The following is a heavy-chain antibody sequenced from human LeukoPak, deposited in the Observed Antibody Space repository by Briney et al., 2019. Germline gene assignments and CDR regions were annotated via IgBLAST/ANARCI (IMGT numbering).Heavy chain of an antibody. D-gene: IGHD3-10*01. CDR1: GGSISSSNYY. J-gene: IGHJ6*03. Sequence: SETLSLTCTVSGGSISSSNYYWGWIRQPPGKGLEWIGSIYYSGSTYYNPSLKSRVTISIDTSKNQFSLKLSSVTAADTAVYYCARRVDFGSGSYYQPYYYYYYMDVWGKGTTVTISS. CDR3: ARRVDFGSGSYYQPYYYYYYMDV. V-gene: IGHV4-39*01. CDR2: IYYSGST.